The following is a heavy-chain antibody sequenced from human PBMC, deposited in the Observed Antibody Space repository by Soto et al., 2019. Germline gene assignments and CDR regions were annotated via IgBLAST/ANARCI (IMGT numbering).Heavy chain of an antibody. Sequence: QVQLVQSGAEVKKPGASVKVSCKASGYTFTSYAMHWVRQAPGQRLEWMGWINAGNSNTKYSQKCQGRVTLTRDTSASTAYMELSSLRSEDPDVYYCSRVRYSFVFDFSGQGAMVTVSS. D-gene: IGHD5-18*01. J-gene: IGHJ4*02. V-gene: IGHV1-3*01. CDR2: INAGNSNT. CDR1: GYTFTSYA. CDR3: SRVRYSFVFDF.